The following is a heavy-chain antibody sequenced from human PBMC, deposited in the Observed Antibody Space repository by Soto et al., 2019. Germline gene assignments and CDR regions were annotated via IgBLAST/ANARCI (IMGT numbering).Heavy chain of an antibody. D-gene: IGHD4-17*01. CDR3: ARGGGPTAVLGY. V-gene: IGHV3-33*01. Sequence: QVQLVESGGGVVQPRRSLRLSCAASGFTFSSYGMHWVRQAPGKGLEWVAVIWYDGSNKYYADSVKGRFTISRDNSKNTLYLQMNSLRAEDTAVYYCARGGGPTAVLGYWGQGTLVTVSS. CDR2: IWYDGSNK. CDR1: GFTFSSYG. J-gene: IGHJ4*02.